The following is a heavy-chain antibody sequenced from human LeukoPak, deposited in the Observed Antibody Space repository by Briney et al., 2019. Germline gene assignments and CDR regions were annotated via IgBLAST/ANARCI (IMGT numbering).Heavy chain of an antibody. V-gene: IGHV3-74*01. D-gene: IGHD3-22*01. Sequence: GGSLRLSCAASGFTFSSYWMHWVRQAPGKGLVWVSRINSDGSSTSYADSVKGRFTISRDNAKNTLYLQMNSLRAEDTAVYYCARDRVAVAYFYYDSSGLYDYWGQGTLVTVSS. CDR3: ARDRVAVAYFYYDSSGLYDY. CDR2: INSDGSST. CDR1: GFTFSSYW. J-gene: IGHJ4*02.